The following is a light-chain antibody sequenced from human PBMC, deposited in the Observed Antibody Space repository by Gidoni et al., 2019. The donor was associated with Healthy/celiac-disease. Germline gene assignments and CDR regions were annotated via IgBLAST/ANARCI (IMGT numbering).Light chain of an antibody. V-gene: IGKV3-15*01. CDR2: GAS. J-gene: IGKJ1*01. CDR1: QSVSSN. CDR3: QQYNTWPPWT. Sequence: EIVMTQSPATLSVAPGERATLSCRASQSVSSNLAWYQQKPGQAPRLLIYGASTRATGIPAWFSGSGSGTEFTLTISSLQSEDFAVYYCQQYNTWPPWTFGQGTKVEIK.